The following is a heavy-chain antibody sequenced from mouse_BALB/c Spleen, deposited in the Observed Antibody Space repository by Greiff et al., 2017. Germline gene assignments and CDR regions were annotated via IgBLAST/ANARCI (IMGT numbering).Heavy chain of an antibody. V-gene: IGHV14-3*02. J-gene: IGHJ4*01. CDR2: IDPANGNT. CDR1: GFNIKDTY. Sequence: EVMLVESGAELVKPGASVKLSCTASGFNIKDTYMHWVKQRPEQGLEWIGRIDPANGNTKYDPKFQGKATITADTSSNTAYLQLSSLTSEDTAVYYCEGYYAMDYWGQGTSVTVSS. CDR3: EGYYAMDY. D-gene: IGHD3-3*01.